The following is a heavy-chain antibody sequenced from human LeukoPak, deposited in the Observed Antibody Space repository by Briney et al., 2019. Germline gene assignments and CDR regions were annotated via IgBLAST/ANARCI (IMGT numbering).Heavy chain of an antibody. J-gene: IGHJ4*02. CDR2: ISGDGGDT. Sequence: PGGSLRLSCAASGFTFDDYAMHWVRKAPGKGLEWVSLISGDGGDTYYADSVKGRFTISRDNSKNSLYLQMNSLRTEDTALYYCTKGIGGSGYYGVDYWGQGTLVTVSS. V-gene: IGHV3-43*02. D-gene: IGHD3-3*01. CDR3: TKGIGGSGYYGVDY. CDR1: GFTFDDYA.